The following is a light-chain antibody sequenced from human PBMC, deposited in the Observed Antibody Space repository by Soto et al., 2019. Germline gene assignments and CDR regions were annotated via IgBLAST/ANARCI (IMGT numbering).Light chain of an antibody. CDR2: GAS. J-gene: IGKJ4*01. V-gene: IGKV3-15*01. CDR1: QSVITN. Sequence: EIVMTQSPATLSVSPWERATLSCRASQSVITNLAWYQQKPGQAPRLLIYGASTRAAIIPARFSGSGSGTDFTLTISSLEPEDFAVYYCQQRSNWRLTFGGGTKVDIK. CDR3: QQRSNWRLT.